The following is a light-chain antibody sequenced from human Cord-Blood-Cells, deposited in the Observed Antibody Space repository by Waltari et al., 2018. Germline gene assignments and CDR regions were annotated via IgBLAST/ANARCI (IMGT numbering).Light chain of an antibody. CDR3: QQYYSTPPWT. Sequence: DIVMTQSPDSLAVSLGERATINCKPSQSVLSSSNNKNYLAWDQHKPGQPPKLLIYWASTRESGVPDRFSGSGYGTDFTLTISSLHAEDGAVYYCQQYYSTPPWTFGQGTKVEIK. J-gene: IGKJ1*01. CDR2: WAS. CDR1: QSVLSSSNNKNY. V-gene: IGKV4-1*01.